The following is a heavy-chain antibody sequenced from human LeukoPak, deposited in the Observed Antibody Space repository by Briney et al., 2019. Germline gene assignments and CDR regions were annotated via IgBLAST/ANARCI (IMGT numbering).Heavy chain of an antibody. CDR1: GGTFSSYA. Sequence: SVKVSCEASGGTFSSYAISWVRQAPGQGLEWMGGIIPIFGTANYAQKFQGRFSITADESTSTAYMELSSLRSEDTAVYYCARGDYSNLIYYMDVWGKGTTVTVSS. CDR2: IIPIFGTA. J-gene: IGHJ6*03. CDR3: ARGDYSNLIYYMDV. V-gene: IGHV1-69*01. D-gene: IGHD4-11*01.